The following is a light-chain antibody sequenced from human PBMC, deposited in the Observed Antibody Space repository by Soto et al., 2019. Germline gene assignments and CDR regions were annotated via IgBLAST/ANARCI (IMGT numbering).Light chain of an antibody. CDR1: SGDIGSYNR. J-gene: IGLJ2*01. CDR2: EVT. Sequence: QSALTQPASVSGSPGQSITISCTGTSGDIGSYNRVSWYHQHPGKAPKLIIYEVTDRPSGVSNRFSGSKSGNTASLTISGLQAEDEAEYYCSSYAGSNNHVLFGGGTKLTVL. V-gene: IGLV2-14*01. CDR3: SSYAGSNNHVL.